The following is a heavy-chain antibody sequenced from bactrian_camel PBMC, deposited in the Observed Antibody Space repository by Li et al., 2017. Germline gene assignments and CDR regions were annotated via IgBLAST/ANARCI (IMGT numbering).Heavy chain of an antibody. V-gene: IGHV3S53*01. J-gene: IGHJ4*01. CDR2: IDSDGSP. CDR1: GITADYDC. Sequence: HVQLVESGGGSVQAGGSLRLSCTASGITADYDCRVWFRQAPGKEREFVSAIDSDGSPSYADSVKGRFTISRDNAKNAVHLQMNSLKPEDTAIYYCAAEVPPHAGGLDYSGTASMNPLCPTRGYWGQGTQVTVS. CDR3: AAEVPPHAGGLDYSGTASMNPLCPTRGY. D-gene: IGHD4*01.